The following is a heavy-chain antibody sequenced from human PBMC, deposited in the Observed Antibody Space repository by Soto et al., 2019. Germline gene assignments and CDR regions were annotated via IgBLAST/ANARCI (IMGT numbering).Heavy chain of an antibody. CDR1: GGSISSSSYY. CDR2: IYYSGST. V-gene: IGHV4-39*01. D-gene: IGHD3-22*01. Sequence: SETLSLTCTFSGGSISSSSYYLGWIRQPPGKGLEWIGSIYYSGSTYYNPSLKSRVTISVDTSKNQFSLKLSSVTAADTAVYYCARLFSSGYWPFDYWGQGTLVTVSS. CDR3: ARLFSSGYWPFDY. J-gene: IGHJ4*02.